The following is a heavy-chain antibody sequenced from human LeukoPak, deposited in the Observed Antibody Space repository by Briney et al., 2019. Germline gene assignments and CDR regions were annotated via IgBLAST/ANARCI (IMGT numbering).Heavy chain of an antibody. CDR2: IYTSGST. CDR3: ARGSSSIYFDY. J-gene: IGHJ4*02. Sequence: SETLSLTCTVSGGSISSYYWGWIRQPAGKGLEWIGRIYTSGSTNYNPSLKSRVTISVDKSKNQFSLKLSSVTAADTAVYYCARGSSSIYFDYWGQGTLVTVSS. CDR1: GGSISSYY. V-gene: IGHV4-4*07. D-gene: IGHD6-13*01.